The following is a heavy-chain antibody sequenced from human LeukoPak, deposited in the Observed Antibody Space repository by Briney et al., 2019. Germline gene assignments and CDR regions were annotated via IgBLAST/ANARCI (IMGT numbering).Heavy chain of an antibody. D-gene: IGHD2-15*01. J-gene: IGHJ6*04. CDR3: AGTLGGYCSGGSCHKDYYYGMDV. Sequence: SETLSLTCTVSGDSISGYYWSWIRQPPGKGLEWIGYIYYSGSTNYNPSLKSRVTISVDTSKNQFSLKLSSVTAADTAVYYCAGTLGGYCSGGSCHKDYYYGMDVWGKGTTVTVSS. V-gene: IGHV4-59*01. CDR1: GDSISGYY. CDR2: IYYSGST.